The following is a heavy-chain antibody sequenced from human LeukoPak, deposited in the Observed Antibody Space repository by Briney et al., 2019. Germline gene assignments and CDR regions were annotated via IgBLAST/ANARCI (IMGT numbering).Heavy chain of an antibody. CDR1: GYTFTSYY. CDR2: INPGGGST. J-gene: IGHJ4*02. D-gene: IGHD3-10*01. V-gene: IGHV1-46*01. CDR3: ASGVTITPPGY. Sequence: ASVKVSCKASGYTFTSYYMHWVRQAPGQGLEWMGIINPGGGSTSYAQKFQGRVTMTRDMSTSTVYMELSSLRSEDTAVYYCASGVTITPPGYWGQGTLVTVSS.